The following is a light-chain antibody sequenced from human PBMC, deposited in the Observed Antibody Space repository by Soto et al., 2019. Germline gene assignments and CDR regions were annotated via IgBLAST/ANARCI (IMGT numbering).Light chain of an antibody. J-gene: IGLJ1*01. CDR3: QAWDSSTGLV. CDR2: QDS. Sequence: SYELTQPPSVSVSPGQTASITCSGDKLGDKYACWYQQKPGQSPLLVIYQDSKRPSGIPERFSGSNSENTATLTISGTQAMDEADYYCQAWDSSTGLVFGTGTKVTVL. CDR1: KLGDKY. V-gene: IGLV3-1*01.